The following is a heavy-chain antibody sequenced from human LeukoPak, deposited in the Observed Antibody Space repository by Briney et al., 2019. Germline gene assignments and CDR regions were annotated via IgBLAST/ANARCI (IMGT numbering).Heavy chain of an antibody. J-gene: IGHJ4*02. CDR2: IKEDGTEK. V-gene: IGHV3-7*01. CDR1: GFTFSDFW. Sequence: GGSLRLSCAGSGFTFSDFWMTWVRQTPGKGLEWVANIKEDGTEKNLVDSVKGRFTISRDNTKNLLFLEMNNLRGDDTAIYYCVRESRPGGAMGLYHNLDYWGQGTLVAVSS. CDR3: VRESRPGGAMGLYHNLDY. D-gene: IGHD1-1*01.